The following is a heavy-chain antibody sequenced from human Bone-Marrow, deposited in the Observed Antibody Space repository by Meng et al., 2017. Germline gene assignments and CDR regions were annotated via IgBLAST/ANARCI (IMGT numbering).Heavy chain of an antibody. CDR3: ARSGIQLWLYY. Sequence: GVVVRRPGASRKGSCKVSGYTFTSYVTNWVRQATGQGLEWMGWMNPNSGNTGYAQKFQGRVTMTRNTSISTAYMELSSLRSEDTAVYYCARSGIQLWLYYWGQGTLVTVSS. CDR1: GYTFTSYV. D-gene: IGHD5-18*01. CDR2: MNPNSGNT. J-gene: IGHJ4*02. V-gene: IGHV1-8*01.